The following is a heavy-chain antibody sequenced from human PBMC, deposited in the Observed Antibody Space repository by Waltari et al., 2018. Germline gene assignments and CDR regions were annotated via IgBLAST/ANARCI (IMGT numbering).Heavy chain of an antibody. Sequence: EVQLVESGGGLVQPGGSLRLSCAASGFTFSSYWMPWVRQAPGKGLVWCTRINSDGSSTSDAYSVKGRFTISRDNAKNTLYLQMNSLRAEDTAVYYCARKGVGLQTHQVDYWGQGTLVTVSS. D-gene: IGHD4-4*01. CDR2: INSDGSST. V-gene: IGHV3-74*01. CDR1: GFTFSSYW. J-gene: IGHJ4*02. CDR3: ARKGVGLQTHQVDY.